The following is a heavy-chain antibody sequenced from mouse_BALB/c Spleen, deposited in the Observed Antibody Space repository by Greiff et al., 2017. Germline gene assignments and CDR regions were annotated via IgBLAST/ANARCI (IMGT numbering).Heavy chain of an antibody. V-gene: IGHV2-9*02. D-gene: IGHD2-14*01. J-gene: IGHJ4*01. CDR1: GFSLTSYG. CDR3: ARDGDRYDKGYYAMDY. CDR2: IWAGGST. Sequence: QVQLQQSGPGLVAPSQSLSITCTVSGFSLTSYGVHWVRQPPGKGLEWLGVIWAGGSTNYNSALMSRLSISKDNSKSQVFLKMNSLQTDDTAMYYCARDGDRYDKGYYAMDYWGQGTSVTVSS.